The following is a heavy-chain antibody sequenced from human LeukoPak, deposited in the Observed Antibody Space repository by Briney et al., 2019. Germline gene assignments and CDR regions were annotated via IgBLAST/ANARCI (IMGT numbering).Heavy chain of an antibody. CDR1: GYTFTSYC. CDR2: INPSGGST. J-gene: IGHJ6*03. D-gene: IGHD5-12*01. CDR3: ARDGSLIQWLPLGYYYYYMDV. Sequence: ASVKVSCKASGYTFTSYCMHWVRQAPGQGLEWMGIINPSGGSTSYAQKFQGRVTMTRDMSTSTVYMELSSLRSEDTAVYYCARDGSLIQWLPLGYYYYYMDVWGKGTTVTVSS. V-gene: IGHV1-46*01.